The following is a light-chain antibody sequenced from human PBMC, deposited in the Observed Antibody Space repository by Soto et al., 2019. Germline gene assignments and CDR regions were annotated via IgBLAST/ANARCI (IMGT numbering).Light chain of an antibody. CDR1: SKDIGGHNY. Sequence: QSVLTQPASVSASPGQSITISCTGTSKDIGGHNYVSWSQHHPGQGTTLMIFDVSIRPSGVGERYSCSGFGNGASVSLSIFQVEDEDDYYCSSSYYRSSSIDVFGTGTKVTVL. CDR2: DVS. CDR3: SSYYRSSSIDV. J-gene: IGLJ1*01. V-gene: IGLV2-14*03.